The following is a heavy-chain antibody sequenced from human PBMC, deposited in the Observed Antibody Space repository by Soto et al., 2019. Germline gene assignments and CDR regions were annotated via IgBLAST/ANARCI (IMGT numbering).Heavy chain of an antibody. CDR2: INSSGGNT. V-gene: IGHV1-46*01. CDR3: ARDRGAYFDL. Sequence: QVQLVQSGAEIKKPGASVQISCKASGYTFTTYYIHWVRQAPGQGLEWMGVINSSGGNTNYTQKFQGRVTMTGDTSTGTVYMELSSLRSEDTAIYYCARDRGAYFDLWGRGTLVTVSS. J-gene: IGHJ2*01. CDR1: GYTFTTYY. D-gene: IGHD1-26*01.